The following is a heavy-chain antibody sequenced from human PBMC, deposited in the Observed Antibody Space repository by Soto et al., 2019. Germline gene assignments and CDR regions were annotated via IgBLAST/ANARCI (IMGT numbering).Heavy chain of an antibody. D-gene: IGHD6-19*01. V-gene: IGHV4-59*01. CDR1: GGSISSYY. CDR3: ARGRAVAGNWFDP. Sequence: SETLSLTCTVSGGSISSYYWSWIRQPPGKGLEWIGYIYYSGSTNYNPSLKSRVTISVDTSKNQFSLKLSSVTAADTAVYYCARGRAVAGNWFDPWGQGTLVTVSS. CDR2: IYYSGST. J-gene: IGHJ5*02.